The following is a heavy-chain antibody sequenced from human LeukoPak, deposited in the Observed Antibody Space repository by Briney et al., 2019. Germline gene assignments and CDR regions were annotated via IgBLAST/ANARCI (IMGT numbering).Heavy chain of an antibody. V-gene: IGHV3-7*05. J-gene: IGHJ3*02. Sequence: PGGSLRLSCAASGXTFSSYWVSWVRQAPGKGLEWVGKIKQDGSEKYYVDSVKGRFTISRDNAKSSLFLQMSSLRADDTAVYYCARGFGVNGLAFDIWGQGTMVTVSS. CDR3: ARGFGVNGLAFDI. D-gene: IGHD4-23*01. CDR2: IKQDGSEK. CDR1: GXTFSSYW.